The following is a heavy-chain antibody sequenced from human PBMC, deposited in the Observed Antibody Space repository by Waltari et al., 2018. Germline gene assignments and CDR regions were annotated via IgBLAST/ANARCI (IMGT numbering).Heavy chain of an antibody. D-gene: IGHD3-10*01. CDR2: SSAYDGST. CDR3: ARLAHHGVSGGDF. Sequence: QVQLVQSGAEVKKLGASVKVSCKASGYTFLRNAIHWVRQVPGQGLEWMVWSSAYDGSTEYAQIFQGRISMTTDTSTRTAYMELRGLTSDDSAVYYCARLAHHGVSGGDFWGQGTLVTVSS. CDR1: GYTFLRNA. J-gene: IGHJ4*02. V-gene: IGHV1-18*04.